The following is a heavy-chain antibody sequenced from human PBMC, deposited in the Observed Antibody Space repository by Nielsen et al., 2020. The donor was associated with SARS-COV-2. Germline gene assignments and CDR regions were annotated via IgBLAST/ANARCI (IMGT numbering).Heavy chain of an antibody. J-gene: IGHJ5*02. CDR3: ARDDGDYVGGWFDP. D-gene: IGHD4-17*01. CDR1: GYTFTSYA. Sequence: ASVKVSCKASGYTFTSYAMHWVRQAPGQRLEWMGWINAGNGNTKYSQKFQGRVTITRDTSASTAYMELSSLRSEDTAVYYCARDDGDYVGGWFDPWGQGTLDTVSS. CDR2: INAGNGNT. V-gene: IGHV1-3*01.